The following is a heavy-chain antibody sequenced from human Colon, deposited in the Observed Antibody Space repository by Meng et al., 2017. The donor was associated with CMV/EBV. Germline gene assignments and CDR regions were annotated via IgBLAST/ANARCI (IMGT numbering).Heavy chain of an antibody. Sequence: SCNGSGYTVKPCWIGWVRQMPGGGLEWMGTIYPGDSETRDSPSFQGQVTMSVDKSINTAYLQWNSLKASDTAIYYCARRAYSYEVDPWGQGTLVTVSS. CDR1: GYTVKPCW. CDR2: IYPGDSET. V-gene: IGHV5-51*01. D-gene: IGHD5-18*01. CDR3: ARRAYSYEVDP. J-gene: IGHJ5*02.